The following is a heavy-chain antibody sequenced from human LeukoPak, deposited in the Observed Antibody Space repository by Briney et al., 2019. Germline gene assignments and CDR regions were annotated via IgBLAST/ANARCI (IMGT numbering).Heavy chain of an antibody. Sequence: GVSLRLSCAASGFTFSSYSMNWVRQAPGKGLEWVSSISSSSSYIYYADSVKGRFTISRDNAKNSLYLQMNSLRAEDTAVYYCARDPLRDSSGYYYRWGQGTLVTVSS. CDR3: ARDPLRDSSGYYYR. CDR2: ISSSSSYI. D-gene: IGHD3-22*01. J-gene: IGHJ5*02. CDR1: GFTFSSYS. V-gene: IGHV3-21*01.